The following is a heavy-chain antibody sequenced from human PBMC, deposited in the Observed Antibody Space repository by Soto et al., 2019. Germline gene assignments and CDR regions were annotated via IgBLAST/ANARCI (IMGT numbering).Heavy chain of an antibody. Sequence: SQTLSLTCAISGDSVSSNSAAWNWIRQYPSRGLEWLGRTYYRSNWNNDYAVSVKSRITINPDTSKNQFYLQLNSVTPEDAAVYYCAATYSSSWYPFDYWGQGTLVTVSS. V-gene: IGHV6-1*01. CDR1: GDSVSSNSAA. D-gene: IGHD6-13*01. CDR3: AATYSSSWYPFDY. CDR2: TYYRSNWNN. J-gene: IGHJ4*02.